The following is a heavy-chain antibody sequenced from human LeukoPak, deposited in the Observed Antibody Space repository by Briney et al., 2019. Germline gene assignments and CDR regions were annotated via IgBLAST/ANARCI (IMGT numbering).Heavy chain of an antibody. CDR2: INHSGGT. CDR3: ARGPYDFWSGYPKGGFDY. J-gene: IGHJ4*02. Sequence: ASETLSLTCAVYGGSFSGYYWSWIRQPPGKGLEWIGEINHSGGTNYNPSLKSRVTISVDTSKNQFSLKLSSVTAADTAVYYCARGPYDFWSGYPKGGFDYWGQGTLVTVSS. CDR1: GGSFSGYY. V-gene: IGHV4-34*01. D-gene: IGHD3-3*01.